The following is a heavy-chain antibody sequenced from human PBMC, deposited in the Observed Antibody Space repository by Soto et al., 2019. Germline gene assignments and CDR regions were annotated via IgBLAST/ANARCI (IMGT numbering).Heavy chain of an antibody. CDR3: AKRSSSWVFDY. Sequence: EVQLLESGGGLVQPGGSLRLSCAASGFTFSSYAMSWVRQAPGKGLEWVSVISGSGDSTYYADSVKGRFTISRDNSKNPLNLQMNSLRAEDTAVYYCAKRSSSWVFDYWGQGTLVTVSS. J-gene: IGHJ4*02. V-gene: IGHV3-23*01. CDR2: ISGSGDST. CDR1: GFTFSSYA. D-gene: IGHD6-13*01.